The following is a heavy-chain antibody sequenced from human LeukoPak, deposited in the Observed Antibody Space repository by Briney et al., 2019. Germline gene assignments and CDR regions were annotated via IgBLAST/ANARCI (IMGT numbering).Heavy chain of an antibody. J-gene: IGHJ4*02. V-gene: IGHV4-38-2*02. CDR3: ARAGSSGYYFDY. D-gene: IGHD3-22*01. Sequence: KPSETLSLTCTVSGYSISSGYYWGWIRQPPGKGLEWIGSIYYSGSTYYNPSLKSRVTISVDTSKNQFSLKLSSVTAADTAVYYCARAGSSGYYFDYWGQGTLVTVSS. CDR1: GYSISSGYY. CDR2: IYYSGST.